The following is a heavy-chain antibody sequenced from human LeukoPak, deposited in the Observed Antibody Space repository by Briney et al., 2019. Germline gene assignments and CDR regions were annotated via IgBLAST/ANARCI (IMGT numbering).Heavy chain of an antibody. CDR1: GFTFSSHA. D-gene: IGHD2-2*01. CDR2: ISCDGIDK. V-gene: IGHV3-30*01. J-gene: IGHJ6*03. CDR3: ARDRGFCSGTSCAYIYYYMDV. Sequence: GGSLRLSCAASGFTFSSHAIHWVRQAPGKGLEWVAAISCDGIDKLYAASVKGRFTISRDNVRNTLYLQMDSLRAEDTAVYFCARDRGFCSGTSCAYIYYYMDVWGNGTTASVSS.